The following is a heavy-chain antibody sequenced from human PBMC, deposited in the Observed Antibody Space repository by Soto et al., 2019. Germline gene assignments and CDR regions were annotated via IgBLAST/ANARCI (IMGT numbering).Heavy chain of an antibody. CDR1: GGSIRSYD. D-gene: IGHD5-12*01. Sequence: PSETLSLTCSLSGGSIRSYDWHWIRQSAGKGPEWIGRINISGATNYNPSLKSRVTMLLDRSKNQFSLILNSVTAADTAVYVCASLYSNRGPFDFWGQGTLVTV. J-gene: IGHJ3*01. CDR2: INISGAT. V-gene: IGHV4-4*07. CDR3: ASLYSNRGPFDF.